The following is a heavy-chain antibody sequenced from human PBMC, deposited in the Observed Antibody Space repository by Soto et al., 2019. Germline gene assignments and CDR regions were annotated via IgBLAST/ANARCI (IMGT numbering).Heavy chain of an antibody. CDR2: VIPIFSAT. Sequence: QVQLVQSGAEVKQPGSSVKVSCKVSGGTFRNFAISWVRQAPGQGLDWMGGVIPIFSATNYAPKFQGRVTIVADESTNTAYMELTSLTFEDTAMYFCARLAHEYGAPPRSRGDYHFEYWGQGTRVTVSS. J-gene: IGHJ4*02. CDR1: GGTFRNFA. V-gene: IGHV1-69*01. D-gene: IGHD2-8*01. CDR3: ARLAHEYGAPPRSRGDYHFEY.